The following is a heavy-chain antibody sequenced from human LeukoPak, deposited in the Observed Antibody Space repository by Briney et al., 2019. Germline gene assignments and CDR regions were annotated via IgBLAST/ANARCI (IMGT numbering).Heavy chain of an antibody. CDR3: ARRNYYDSSGYYYRPDAFDI. CDR1: GYTFTSYG. V-gene: IGHV1-2*02. Sequence: ASVRVSCKASGYTFTSYGISWVRQAPGQGLEWMGWINPNSGGTNYAQKFQGRVTMTRDTSISTAYMELSRLRSDDTAVYYCARRNYYDSSGYYYRPDAFDIWGQGTMVTVSS. D-gene: IGHD3-22*01. J-gene: IGHJ3*02. CDR2: INPNSGGT.